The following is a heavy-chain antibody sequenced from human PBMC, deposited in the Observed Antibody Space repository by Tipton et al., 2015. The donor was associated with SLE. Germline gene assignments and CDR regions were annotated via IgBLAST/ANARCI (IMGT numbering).Heavy chain of an antibody. CDR2: IHDGGSS. CDR3: ARGRHIVVVIPGGRDYGLDV. J-gene: IGHJ6*02. V-gene: IGHV4-34*01. Sequence: TLSLTCAVYGGSSSGYYWSWIRQSAGKGLEWIGDIHDGGSSYYNPSLKSRVTISVDTSKNQISLNLSSVTAADTAVYYCARGRHIVVVIPGGRDYGLDVWGQGTTVTVSS. CDR1: GGSSSGYY. D-gene: IGHD2-21*01.